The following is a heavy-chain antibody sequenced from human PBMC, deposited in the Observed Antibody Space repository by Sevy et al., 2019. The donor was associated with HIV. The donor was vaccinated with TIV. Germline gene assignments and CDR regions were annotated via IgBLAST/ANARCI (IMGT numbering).Heavy chain of an antibody. J-gene: IGHJ5*02. V-gene: IGHV3-15*01. CDR3: TGATDFGATWFDP. CDR1: GYTFNNAW. D-gene: IGHD3-3*01. CDR2: IKSKTDGGSA. Sequence: GGSLRLSCAASGYTFNNAWMSWVRQAPGKGLEWLGRIKSKTDGGSAEYASPVKGRFTISRDDSKSTLYLQMNRLRTEDTGVYYCTGATDFGATWFDPWGQGALVTVSS.